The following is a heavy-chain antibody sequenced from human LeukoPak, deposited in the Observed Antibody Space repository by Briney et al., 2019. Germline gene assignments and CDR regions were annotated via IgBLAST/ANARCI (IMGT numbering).Heavy chain of an antibody. V-gene: IGHV4-59*01. CDR1: GGSISNNY. CDR3: ASGSN. D-gene: IGHD1-26*01. J-gene: IGHJ4*02. Sequence: SETLSLTCTVSGGSISNNYWNWIRQPPGKGLEWTGYIYSGGTTSHNPSHKSRISISVDTSKNQFSLRLSSMTAADTAVYYCASGSNWGQGILVTVSS. CDR2: IYSGGTT.